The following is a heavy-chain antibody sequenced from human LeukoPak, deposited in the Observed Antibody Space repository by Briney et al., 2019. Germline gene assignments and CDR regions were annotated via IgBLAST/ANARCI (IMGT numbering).Heavy chain of an antibody. J-gene: IGHJ4*02. CDR3: ARGHSGYPYYFDY. Sequence: SETLSLTCTVSGYSISSGYLWGWIRQPPGKGLEWIGSIDGSGSSYYNPSLKSRVTISVDTSKNQFSLKLSSVTAADTAVYYCARGHSGYPYYFDYWGQGTLVTVSS. V-gene: IGHV4-38-2*02. CDR1: GYSISSGYL. D-gene: IGHD3-22*01. CDR2: IDGSGSS.